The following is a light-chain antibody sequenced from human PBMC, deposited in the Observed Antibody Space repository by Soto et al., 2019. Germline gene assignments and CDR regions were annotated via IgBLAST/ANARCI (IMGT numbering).Light chain of an antibody. CDR2: EAS. Sequence: DIQMTQSPSTLSASVGDRVTITCRASQSINKWLAWYQQKPGKGPKLLIYEASSLESGVPSRFSGSGSGTELTLTISRMQHDDIASYHCHRYNGYPITFGVGTNVEIK. CDR3: HRYNGYPIT. J-gene: IGKJ4*01. V-gene: IGKV1-5*03. CDR1: QSINKW.